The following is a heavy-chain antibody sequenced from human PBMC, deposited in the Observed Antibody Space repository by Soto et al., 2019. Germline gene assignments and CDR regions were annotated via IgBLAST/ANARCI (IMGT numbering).Heavy chain of an antibody. CDR3: AREVPVVVPAAIGYYYYYMDV. D-gene: IGHD2-2*01. Sequence: ASVKVSCKASGYTFTSYAMHWVRQAPGQRLEWMGWINAGNGNTKYSQKFKGRVTITRDTSASTAYMERSSLRSEDTAVYYFAREVPVVVPAAIGYYYYYMDVWGKGTTVTVSS. CDR1: GYTFTSYA. CDR2: INAGNGNT. J-gene: IGHJ6*03. V-gene: IGHV1-3*01.